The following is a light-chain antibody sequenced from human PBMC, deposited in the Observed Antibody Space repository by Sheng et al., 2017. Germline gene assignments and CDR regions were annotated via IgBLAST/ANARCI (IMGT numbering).Light chain of an antibody. V-gene: IGKV1-39*01. CDR3: QQSFSPVMYT. CDR2: AAS. CDR1: QSISIY. J-gene: IGKJ2*01. Sequence: DIQMTQSPSSLSASVGDRVTITCRASQSISIYLNWYQQKPGKAPKLLIYAASSLQSGVPSRFSGSGSGTDFTLTISSLQSEDFATYYCQQSFSPVMYTFGQGTKLEIK.